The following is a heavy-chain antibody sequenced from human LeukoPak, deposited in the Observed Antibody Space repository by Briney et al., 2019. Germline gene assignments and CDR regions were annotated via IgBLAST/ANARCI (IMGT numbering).Heavy chain of an antibody. CDR2: IKSKADGETI. CDR1: GFTFTNAW. CDR3: STLTSRGLSDS. V-gene: IGHV3-15*07. J-gene: IGHJ4*02. D-gene: IGHD1-20*01. Sequence: GGSLRLSCAASGFTFTNAWMNWVRQAPGKGLEWVGRIKSKADGETIDYAAPVKGRFTFSRDESKNMLYLQMNSLKSEDTAVYYCSTLTSRGLSDSWGQGTLVTVSS.